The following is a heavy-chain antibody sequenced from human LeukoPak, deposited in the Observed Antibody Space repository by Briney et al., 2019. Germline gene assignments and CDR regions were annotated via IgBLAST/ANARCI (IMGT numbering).Heavy chain of an antibody. CDR3: ARRGPGTDCSSTSCYFDY. CDR2: INPNSGGT. V-gene: IGHV1-2*02. CDR1: GGTFSSYA. D-gene: IGHD2-2*01. Sequence: ASVKVSCKASGGTFSSYAISWVRQAPGQGLEWMGWINPNSGGTNYAQKFQGRVTMTRDTSISTAYMELSRLRSDDTAVYYCARRGPGTDCSSTSCYFDYWGQGTLVTVSS. J-gene: IGHJ4*02.